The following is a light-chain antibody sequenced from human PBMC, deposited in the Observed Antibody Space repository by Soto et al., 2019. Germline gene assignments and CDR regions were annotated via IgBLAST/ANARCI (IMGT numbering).Light chain of an antibody. Sequence: QSALTQPASVFASPGQSIAISCTGTDSDIGGYDHVSWYQQHPGKAPKLLIYDVTNRPSGVSSRFSGSKAGRTASLTISGLQTEDEADYYCSSHTSSTALVFGTGTKVTVL. J-gene: IGLJ1*01. CDR3: SSHTSSTALV. V-gene: IGLV2-14*03. CDR2: DVT. CDR1: DSDIGGYDH.